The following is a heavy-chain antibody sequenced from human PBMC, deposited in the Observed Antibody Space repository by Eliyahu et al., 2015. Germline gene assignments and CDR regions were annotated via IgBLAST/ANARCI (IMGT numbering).Heavy chain of an antibody. Sequence: QLQLQESGPGLVKPSETLSLTCTVXGGSISSSSXYWGWIRQPPGKGLXWIGSIYYSGSXYYNPSLKSRVTISVDTSKNQFSLKLSSVTAADTAVYYCARQTGMVPFDYWGQGTLVTVSS. CDR2: IYYSGSX. J-gene: IGHJ4*02. D-gene: IGHD1-14*01. CDR3: ARQTGMVPFDY. V-gene: IGHV4-39*01. CDR1: GGSISSSSXY.